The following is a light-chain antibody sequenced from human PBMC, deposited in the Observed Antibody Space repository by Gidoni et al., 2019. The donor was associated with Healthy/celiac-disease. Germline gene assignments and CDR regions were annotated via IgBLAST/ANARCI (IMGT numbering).Light chain of an antibody. CDR1: SANIGAGYD. Sequence: QSVLTQLPSASGAPAQRVTISCTGISANIGAGYDVHWYQQLPGTAPKLHIYGNSNRHSGVPDRFTGYKSGTAAALAITGLQAEDEADYYCQSYDSSLSGHVVFGGGTKLTVL. CDR3: QSYDSSLSGHVV. V-gene: IGLV1-40*01. CDR2: GNS. J-gene: IGLJ2*01.